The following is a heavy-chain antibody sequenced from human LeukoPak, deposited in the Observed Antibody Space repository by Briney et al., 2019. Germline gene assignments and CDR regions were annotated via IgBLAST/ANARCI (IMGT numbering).Heavy chain of an antibody. J-gene: IGHJ6*03. V-gene: IGHV1-69*13. CDR1: GGTFSSYA. Sequence: SVKVSCKASGGTFSSYAISWVRQAPGQGLEWMGGIIPIFGTANYAQKFQGRVTITADESTSTAYMELSSLRSEDTAVYYCARDQITGTTDGDYYYYYMDVWGKGTTVTVSS. CDR3: ARDQITGTTDGDYYYYYMDV. CDR2: IIPIFGTA. D-gene: IGHD1-7*01.